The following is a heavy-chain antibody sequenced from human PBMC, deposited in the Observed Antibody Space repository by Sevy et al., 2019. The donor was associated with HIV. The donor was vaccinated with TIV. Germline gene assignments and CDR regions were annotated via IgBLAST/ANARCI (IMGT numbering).Heavy chain of an antibody. CDR3: ARFLSTSYYYYHAMDV. V-gene: IGHV1-8*01. Sequence: ASVKVSCKASGYTFTTYDINWVRQATGQGLEWMGWMNPNSGNTGYAQKFQGRVTMTRNTAIETAYMELSSLRSEDTAVYYCARFLSTSYYYYHAMDVWGQGTTVTVSS. J-gene: IGHJ6*02. CDR1: GYTFTTYD. CDR2: MNPNSGNT. D-gene: IGHD2-2*01.